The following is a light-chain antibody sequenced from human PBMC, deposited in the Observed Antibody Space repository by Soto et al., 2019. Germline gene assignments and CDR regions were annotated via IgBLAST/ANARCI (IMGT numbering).Light chain of an antibody. V-gene: IGKV2-28*01. CDR2: LAS. CDR3: MQPLQSPMYT. J-gene: IGKJ2*01. Sequence: IVMTQFPLSLPVSPGESASISCTSSQSLLHANGNTYLDWYRQKPGQSPQLRSKLASNRSSGVTDRCSGSGSRTEFTQTSDRVEADDVAVYYDMQPLQSPMYTFGQGTRLEFK. CDR1: QSLLHANGNTY.